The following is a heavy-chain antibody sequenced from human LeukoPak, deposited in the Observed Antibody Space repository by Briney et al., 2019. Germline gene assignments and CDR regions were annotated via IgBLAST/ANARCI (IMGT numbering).Heavy chain of an antibody. CDR1: GYSISSGFY. D-gene: IGHD4-11*01. V-gene: IGHV4-38-2*02. CDR3: VKGPYNNGRFDY. Sequence: SETLSLTCTVSGYSISSGFYWGWIRQPPGKGLEWIGNIYHSGTTYYNPSLKSRVTISVDTSKNQFSLNLNSVTAADTAVYYCVKGPYNNGRFDYWGQGTLVTVSS. CDR2: IYHSGTT. J-gene: IGHJ4*02.